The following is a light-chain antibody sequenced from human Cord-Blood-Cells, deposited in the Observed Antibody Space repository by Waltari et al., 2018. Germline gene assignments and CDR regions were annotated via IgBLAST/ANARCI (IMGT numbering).Light chain of an antibody. CDR3: QQANSFRTLT. CDR1: QGISSW. Sequence: DIQITQSPSSVSASVGDRVTITCRASQGISSWLDWYQQKPGKAPKLLIYAASSLQSGVPSRFSGRGSATDFPLTISSRQPEDFVTYYCQQANSFRTLTFVGGTKVEIK. CDR2: AAS. V-gene: IGKV1-12*01. J-gene: IGKJ4*01.